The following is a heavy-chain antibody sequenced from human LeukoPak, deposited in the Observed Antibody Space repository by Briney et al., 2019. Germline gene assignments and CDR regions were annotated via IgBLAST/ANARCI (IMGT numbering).Heavy chain of an antibody. J-gene: IGHJ4*02. CDR3: APQEDCSSTSRQFDY. CDR1: GLIFSNYW. D-gene: IGHD2-2*01. Sequence: GGSLRLSCAASGLIFSNYWMHWVRQAPGKGLVWVSRINSDGGSTSYADSVKGRFTISRDNGKKTLYLQMNSLRPEDTAVYYCAPQEDCSSTSRQFDYWGQGTLVTVSS. V-gene: IGHV3-74*01. CDR2: INSDGGST.